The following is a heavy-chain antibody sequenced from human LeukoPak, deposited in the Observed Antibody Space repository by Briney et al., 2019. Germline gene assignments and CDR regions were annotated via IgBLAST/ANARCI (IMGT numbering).Heavy chain of an antibody. V-gene: IGHV1-2*02. CDR2: INPNSGGT. CDR1: GYTFTGYY. CDR3: ARGGFLEWLLSHFDY. J-gene: IGHJ4*02. Sequence: ASVKVSCKASGYTFTGYYIHWVRQAPGQGLEWMGWINPNSGGTNYAQKFQGRVIMTRDTSISTAYMELSRLRSDDTAVYYCARGGFLEWLLSHFDYWGQGTLVTVSS. D-gene: IGHD3-3*01.